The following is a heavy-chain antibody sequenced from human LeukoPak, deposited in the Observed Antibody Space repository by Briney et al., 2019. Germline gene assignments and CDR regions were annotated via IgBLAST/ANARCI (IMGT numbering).Heavy chain of an antibody. CDR1: GGTFSSYA. D-gene: IGHD3-22*01. J-gene: IGHJ4*02. CDR2: IIPIIGTA. Sequence: SVKVSCKASGGTFSSYAISWVRQAPGQGLEWMGGIIPIIGTANYAQKFQGRVTITADESTSTAYMELSSLRSEDTAVYYCARDRTPGYDSSGAIDYWGQGTLVTVPS. V-gene: IGHV1-69*13. CDR3: ARDRTPGYDSSGAIDY.